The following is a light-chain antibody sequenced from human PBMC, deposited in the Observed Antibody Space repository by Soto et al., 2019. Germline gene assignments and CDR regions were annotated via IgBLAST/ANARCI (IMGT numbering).Light chain of an antibody. CDR1: SSDVGGYNY. CDR2: EVS. Sequence: QSALTQPASVSGSPGQSITISCTGTSSDVGGYNYVSWYQQHPGKAPKLMIYEVSNRPSGVSNRFSGSKSGNTASLTISGLQAEDEPDYYCSSYTSSSPPVFGTGTKLTVL. V-gene: IGLV2-14*01. CDR3: SSYTSSSPPV. J-gene: IGLJ1*01.